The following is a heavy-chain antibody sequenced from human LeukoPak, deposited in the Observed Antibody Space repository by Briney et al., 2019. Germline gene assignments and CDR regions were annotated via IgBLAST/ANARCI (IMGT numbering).Heavy chain of an antibody. CDR2: IIPIFGTA. J-gene: IGHJ5*02. CDR3: AREVGARDWFDP. Sequence: GASVKVSCKASGYTLTSHDINWVRQAPGQGLEWMGRIIPIFGTANYAQKFQGRVTITTDESTSTAYMELSSLRSEDTAVYYCAREVGARDWFDPWGQGTLVTVSS. CDR1: GYTLTSHD. D-gene: IGHD1-26*01. V-gene: IGHV1-69*05.